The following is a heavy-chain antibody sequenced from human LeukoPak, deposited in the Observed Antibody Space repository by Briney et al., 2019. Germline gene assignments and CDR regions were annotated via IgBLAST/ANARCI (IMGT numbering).Heavy chain of an antibody. CDR3: ARDGALLRYFDWPIRTHYYYGMDV. Sequence: ASAKVSCEASGYTFTSYGISWVRQGPGQGLEWMGWISAYNGNRNYAQKLRGRVTMTTDKSTSTAYMELTSLTSDDTAVYYCARDGALLRYFDWPIRTHYYYGMDVWGKGTTVTVSS. V-gene: IGHV1-18*01. CDR1: GYTFTSYG. J-gene: IGHJ6*04. CDR2: ISAYNGNR. D-gene: IGHD3-9*01.